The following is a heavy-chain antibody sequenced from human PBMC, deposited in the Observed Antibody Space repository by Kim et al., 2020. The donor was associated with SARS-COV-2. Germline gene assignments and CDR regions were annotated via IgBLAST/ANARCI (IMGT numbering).Heavy chain of an antibody. CDR3: ARDYSSGGRVVAFDI. J-gene: IGHJ3*02. D-gene: IGHD6-19*01. V-gene: IGHV7-4-1*02. CDR1: GYTFTSYA. Sequence: ASVKVSCKASGYTFTSYAMNWVRQAPGQGLEWMGWINTNTGNPTYAQGFTGRFVFSLDTSVTTAYLQISSLKAEDTAVYYCARDYSSGGRVVAFDIWGQGTMVTVSS. CDR2: INTNTGNP.